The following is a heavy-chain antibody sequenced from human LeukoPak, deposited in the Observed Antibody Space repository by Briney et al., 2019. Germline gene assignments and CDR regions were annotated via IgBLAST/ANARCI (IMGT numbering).Heavy chain of an antibody. J-gene: IGHJ6*02. Sequence: PGGSLRLSCAASGFTISNYWMHWVRQAPGKGLVWVARSKIDGSSTTYADSVKGRFTISRDNAKNTLYLQMNSLRAEDTAVYHCARRPESGTASAYNFYGMDVWGQGTTVTVSS. CDR3: ARRPESGTASAYNFYGMDV. CDR2: SKIDGSST. V-gene: IGHV3-74*01. D-gene: IGHD1-7*01. CDR1: GFTISNYW.